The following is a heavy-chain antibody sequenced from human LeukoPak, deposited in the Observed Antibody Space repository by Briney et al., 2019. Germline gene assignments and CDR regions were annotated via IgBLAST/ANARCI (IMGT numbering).Heavy chain of an antibody. J-gene: IGHJ4*02. Sequence: GRSLRLSCAASGFTFSSYGMHWVRQAPGKGLEWVAVIWYDGSNKYYADSVKGRFTISRDNSKNTLYLQMNSLRVEDTAMYYCAKARTTSSRSSPFDSWGQGTLVTVSS. CDR2: IWYDGSNK. V-gene: IGHV3-33*06. CDR3: AKARTTSSRSSPFDS. CDR1: GFTFSSYG. D-gene: IGHD6-6*01.